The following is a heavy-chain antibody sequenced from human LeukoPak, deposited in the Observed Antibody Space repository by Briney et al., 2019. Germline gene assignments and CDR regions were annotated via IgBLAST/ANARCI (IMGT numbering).Heavy chain of an antibody. CDR2: ISYDGSNK. CDR3: ARGGGATPPSDAFDI. D-gene: IGHD1-26*01. CDR1: GFTFSSYA. Sequence: GGSLRLSCAASGFTFSSYAMHWVRQAPGKGLEWVAVISYDGSNKYYADSVKGRFTISRDNSKNTLYLQMNSLRAEDTAVYYCARGGGATPPSDAFDIWGQGTMVTVSS. J-gene: IGHJ3*02. V-gene: IGHV3-30-3*01.